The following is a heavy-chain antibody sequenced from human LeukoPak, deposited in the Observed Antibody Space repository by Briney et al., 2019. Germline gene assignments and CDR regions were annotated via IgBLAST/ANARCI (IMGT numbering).Heavy chain of an antibody. Sequence: SQTLSLTCTVSGGSISSGDYHWNWIRRPPGKGLEWIGYIYYSGSTYYNPSLKSRVTISVDTSKNQFSLKLSSVTAADTAVYYCARTIVLRFLEGLDPWGQGTLVTVSS. D-gene: IGHD3-3*01. CDR1: GGSISSGDYH. CDR2: IYYSGST. J-gene: IGHJ5*02. V-gene: IGHV4-30-4*01. CDR3: ARTIVLRFLEGLDP.